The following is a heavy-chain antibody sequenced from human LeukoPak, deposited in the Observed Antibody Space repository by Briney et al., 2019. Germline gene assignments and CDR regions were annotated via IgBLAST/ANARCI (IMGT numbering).Heavy chain of an antibody. D-gene: IGHD2-15*01. CDR3: AKDLRGCSGGSCYLEYDAFDI. V-gene: IGHV3-23*01. Sequence: GGSLRLSCAASGFTVSSNYMSWVRQAPGKGLEWVSAISGSGGSTYYADSVKGRFTISRDNSKNTLYLQMNSLRAEDTAVYYCAKDLRGCSGGSCYLEYDAFDIWGQGTMVTVSS. CDR2: ISGSGGST. J-gene: IGHJ3*02. CDR1: GFTVSSNY.